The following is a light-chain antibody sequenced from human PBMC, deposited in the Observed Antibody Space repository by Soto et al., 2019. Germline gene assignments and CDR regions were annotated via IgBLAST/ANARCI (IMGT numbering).Light chain of an antibody. J-gene: IGKJ2*01. Sequence: IQMTQSPSSLSAFVGDSVTISCRASQNINKNLNWYQQKSGKAPSLLMYEASTLQSGVPSRFSGSGSGTDFTIAITNLQPEDFATYSCQQSFHTPYTFGQGTKLEI. CDR3: QQSFHTPYT. CDR1: QNINKN. CDR2: EAS. V-gene: IGKV1-39*01.